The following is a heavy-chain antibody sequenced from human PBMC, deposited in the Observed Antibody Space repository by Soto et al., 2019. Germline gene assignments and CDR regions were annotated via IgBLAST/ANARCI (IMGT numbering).Heavy chain of an antibody. D-gene: IGHD3-22*01. CDR1: GGSISSYY. Sequence: PSETLSLTCTVSGGSISSYYWSWIRQPAGKGLEWIGRIYTSGSTNYNPSLKSRVTMSVDTSKNQFSLKLSSVTAADTAVYYCARDQQYYDSSGFYSDAFDYWGQGTLVTVS. CDR3: ARDQQYYDSSGFYSDAFDY. CDR2: IYTSGST. V-gene: IGHV4-4*07. J-gene: IGHJ4*02.